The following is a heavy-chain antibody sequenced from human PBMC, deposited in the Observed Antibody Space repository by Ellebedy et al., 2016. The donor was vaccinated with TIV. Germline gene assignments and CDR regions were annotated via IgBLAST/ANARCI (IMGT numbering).Heavy chain of an antibody. V-gene: IGHV1-18*04. J-gene: IGHJ4*02. D-gene: IGHD6-13*01. CDR2: ISAYNGNT. Sequence: ASVKVSXKASGYTFTSYYMHWVRQAPGQGLEWMGWISAYNGNTNYAQKLQGRVTMTTDTSTNTASMELRSLRSDDTAVYYCARVHVGSSWYSGYDYWGQGTLVTVSS. CDR3: ARVHVGSSWYSGYDY. CDR1: GYTFTSYY.